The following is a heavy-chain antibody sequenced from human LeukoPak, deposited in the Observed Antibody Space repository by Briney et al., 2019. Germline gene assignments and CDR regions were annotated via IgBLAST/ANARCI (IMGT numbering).Heavy chain of an antibody. D-gene: IGHD2-2*01. V-gene: IGHV1-2*02. CDR3: ARDESCSSTSCSDY. CDR2: INPNSGGT. J-gene: IGHJ4*02. Sequence: ASVKVSSKASGYTFTGYYMHWVRQAPGQGLEWMGWINPNSGGTNYAQKFQGRVTMTRDTSISTAYMELSRLRSDDTAVYYCARDESCSSTSCSDYWGQGTLVTVSS. CDR1: GYTFTGYY.